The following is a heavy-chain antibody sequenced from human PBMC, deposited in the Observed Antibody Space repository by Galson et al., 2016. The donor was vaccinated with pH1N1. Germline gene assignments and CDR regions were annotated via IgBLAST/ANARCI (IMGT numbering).Heavy chain of an antibody. J-gene: IGHJ6*02. Sequence: SVKVSCKASGYPFTGYFLHWVRRAPGQGLEWMGRINPSSGGTKYAQKFQGRVTMTRDTSISTAYMEVRRLRYDDTSVYSCARDLYSGYLLLTYSYYAMAVWGQGTTVTVSS. CDR2: INPSSGGT. V-gene: IGHV1-2*06. CDR3: ARDLYSGYLLLTYSYYAMAV. CDR1: GYPFTGYF. D-gene: IGHD1-26*01.